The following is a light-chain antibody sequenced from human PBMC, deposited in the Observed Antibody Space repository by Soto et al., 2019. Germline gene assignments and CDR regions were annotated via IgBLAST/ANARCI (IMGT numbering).Light chain of an antibody. Sequence: QSVLTQPASVSGSPGQSITISCTVTSSDVGSYNLVSWYQQHPGKAPKLMIYEGSKRPSGVSNRFSGSKSGNTASLTIFGLQAEDEADYYCCSYAGSSTPFVFGTGTKVTVL. V-gene: IGLV2-23*01. J-gene: IGLJ1*01. CDR3: CSYAGSSTPFV. CDR1: SSDVGSYNL. CDR2: EGS.